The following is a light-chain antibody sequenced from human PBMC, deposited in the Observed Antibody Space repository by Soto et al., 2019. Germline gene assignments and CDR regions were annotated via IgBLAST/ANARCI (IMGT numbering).Light chain of an antibody. V-gene: IGKV1-39*01. Sequence: DIQRTQSPSSLSASVGDRVTITCRASQSISSYLNWYQQKPGKAPKLLIYGASSLQSGVPSRFSGSGSGTDFTLTISSLQPEDFATYYCQRDYSTPRTFGQGTRWIS. J-gene: IGKJ1*01. CDR3: QRDYSTPRT. CDR1: QSISSY. CDR2: GAS.